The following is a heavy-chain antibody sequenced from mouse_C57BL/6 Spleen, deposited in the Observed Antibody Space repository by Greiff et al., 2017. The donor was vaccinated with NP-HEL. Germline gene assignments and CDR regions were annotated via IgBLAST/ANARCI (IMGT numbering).Heavy chain of an antibody. V-gene: IGHV1-26*01. Sequence: VQLKQSGPELVKPGASVKISCKASGYTFTDYYMNWVKQSHGKSLEWIGDINPNNGGTSYNQKFKGKATLTVDKSSSTAYMELRSLTSEDSAVYYCARRSSYWYFDVWGTGTTVTVSS. CDR3: ARRSSYWYFDV. CDR2: INPNNGGT. J-gene: IGHJ1*03. D-gene: IGHD1-1*01. CDR1: GYTFTDYY.